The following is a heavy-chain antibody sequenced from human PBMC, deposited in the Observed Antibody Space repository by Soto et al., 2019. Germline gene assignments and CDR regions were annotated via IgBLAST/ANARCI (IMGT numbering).Heavy chain of an antibody. CDR1: GFTFSNAW. D-gene: IGHD3-3*01. Sequence: GGSLRLSCAASGFTFSNAWMSWVRQAPGKGLEWVGRIKSKTDGGTTDYAAPVKGRFTISRDDSKNTLYLQMNSLRAEDTAVYYCAKVPNWSGSGFGYWGQGTLVTVSS. CDR3: AKVPNWSGSGFGY. J-gene: IGHJ4*02. CDR2: IKSKTDGGTT. V-gene: IGHV3-15*01.